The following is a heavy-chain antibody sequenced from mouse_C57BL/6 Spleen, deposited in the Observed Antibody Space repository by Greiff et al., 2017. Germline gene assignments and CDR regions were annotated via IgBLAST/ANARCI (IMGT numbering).Heavy chain of an antibody. CDR3: ARNRDDLYFEG. J-gene: IGHJ1*03. D-gene: IGHD4-1*01. CDR2: IDPSDSYT. Sequence: QVQLQQPGAELVKPGASVKLSCKASGYTFTSYWMQWVKQRPGQGLEWIGEIDPSDSYTNYNQKFKGKATMTVDTSSSTAYMQLSSLTSEDSAVYYCARNRDDLYFEGWGTGTTVTVSS. CDR1: GYTFTSYW. V-gene: IGHV1-50*01.